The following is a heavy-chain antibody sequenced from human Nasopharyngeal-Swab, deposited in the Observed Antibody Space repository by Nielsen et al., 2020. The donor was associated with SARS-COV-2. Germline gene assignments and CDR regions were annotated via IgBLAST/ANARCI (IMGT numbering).Heavy chain of an antibody. CDR3: ARDFRELVGAFDI. CDR2: ISSSSSYI. J-gene: IGHJ3*02. D-gene: IGHD6-13*01. Sequence: WIRQPPGKGLEWVSSISSSSSYIYYADSVKGRFTISRDNAKNSLYLQMNSLRAEDTAVYYCARDFRELVGAFDIWGQGTMVTVSS. V-gene: IGHV3-21*01.